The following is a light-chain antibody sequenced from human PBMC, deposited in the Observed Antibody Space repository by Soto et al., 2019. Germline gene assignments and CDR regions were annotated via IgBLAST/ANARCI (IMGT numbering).Light chain of an antibody. V-gene: IGKV1-9*01. Sequence: DIQLTQSPSTLSASIGERVTITCRASQVISSSLAWYQEKPGKAPKLLIYDASTLESGVPPRFSGTVSGTEFILTITSLQPEDFAAYYCQQHFDSPITFGQGTRVEIK. CDR3: QQHFDSPIT. CDR2: DAS. J-gene: IGKJ5*01. CDR1: QVISSS.